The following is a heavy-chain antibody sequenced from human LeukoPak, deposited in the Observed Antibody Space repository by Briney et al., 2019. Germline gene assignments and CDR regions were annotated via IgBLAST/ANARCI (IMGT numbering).Heavy chain of an antibody. V-gene: IGHV3-30-3*01. CDR3: ARSLRSSSSSYYYYYYGMDV. CDR1: GFTFSSYA. Sequence: PGRSLRLSCAASGFTFSSYAMHWVRQAPGKGLEWVAVISYDGSNKYYADSVQGRFTISRDNSKNTLYLQMNSLRAEDTAVYYCARSLRSSSSSYYYYYYGMDVWGQGTTVTVSS. J-gene: IGHJ6*02. CDR2: ISYDGSNK. D-gene: IGHD6-6*01.